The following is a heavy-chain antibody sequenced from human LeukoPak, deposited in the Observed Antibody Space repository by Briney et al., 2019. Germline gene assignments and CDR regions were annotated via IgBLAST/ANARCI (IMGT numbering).Heavy chain of an antibody. J-gene: IGHJ4*02. V-gene: IGHV3-9*01. D-gene: IGHD6-13*01. CDR3: AKDIQAGIAAAGTFDY. CDR2: ISWNSGSI. CDR1: GFTFDDYA. Sequence: GGSLRLSCAASGFTFDDYAMHWVRQAPGKGLEWVSGISWNSGSIGYADSVKGRFTISRDNAKNSLYLQMNSLRAEDTALYYCAKDIQAGIAAAGTFDYWGQGTLVTASS.